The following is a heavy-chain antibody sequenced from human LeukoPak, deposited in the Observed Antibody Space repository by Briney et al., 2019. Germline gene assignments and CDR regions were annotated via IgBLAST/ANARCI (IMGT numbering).Heavy chain of an antibody. V-gene: IGHV3-23*01. CDR2: INDNGAGT. CDR1: GFTFSSYA. D-gene: IGHD3-22*01. J-gene: IGHJ4*02. Sequence: GGSLRLSCAASGFTFSSYAMSWVRQAPGKGLKWVSTINDNGAGTYYADSVKGRSTTSRDNSKNTLYLQMNSLRAEDTAVYYCAKDQRPMIVVVIETADYWGQGTLVTVSS. CDR3: AKDQRPMIVVVIETADY.